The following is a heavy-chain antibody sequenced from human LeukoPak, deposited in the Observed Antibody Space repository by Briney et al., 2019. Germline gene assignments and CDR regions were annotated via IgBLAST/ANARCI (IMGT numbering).Heavy chain of an antibody. CDR3: ARGRIAKIVVVHSFHYGMDV. J-gene: IGHJ6*02. D-gene: IGHD3-22*01. Sequence: SETLSLTCDVFGRSFTDYFWTWIRQSPGKGLEWIGEINDYTGNTNYNPSLNSRVSISLEKSKNQFSLELRSVTAADTAVYYCARGRIAKIVVVHSFHYGMDVWGQGTTVTVSS. CDR1: GRSFTDYF. CDR2: INDYTGNT. V-gene: IGHV4-34*01.